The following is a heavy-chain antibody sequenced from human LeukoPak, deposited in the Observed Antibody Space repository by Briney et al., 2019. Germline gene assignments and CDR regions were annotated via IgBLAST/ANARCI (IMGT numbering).Heavy chain of an antibody. CDR2: IIPIFGTA. V-gene: IGHV1-69*06. J-gene: IGHJ4*02. Sequence: GASVKVSCKASGGTFSSYAISWVRQAPGQGLEWMGGIIPIFGTANYAQKFQGRVTITADKSTSTAYMELSSLRSEDTAVYYCARDLGSSGWYQRGLDYWGQGTLVTVSS. CDR1: GGTFSSYA. CDR3: ARDLGSSGWYQRGLDY. D-gene: IGHD6-19*01.